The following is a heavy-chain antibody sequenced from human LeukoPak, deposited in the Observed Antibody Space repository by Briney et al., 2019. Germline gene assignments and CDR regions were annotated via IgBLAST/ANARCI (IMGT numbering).Heavy chain of an antibody. D-gene: IGHD2-8*01. Sequence: SETLSLTCTVSGGSISSHYWSWIRQPPGKGLEWIGYIYYSGSTNYNPSLKSRVTISVDTSKNQFSLKLSSVTAADTAVYYCASFGVPDPYFDYWGQGTLVTVSP. CDR3: ASFGVPDPYFDY. CDR1: GGSISSHY. J-gene: IGHJ4*02. CDR2: IYYSGST. V-gene: IGHV4-59*11.